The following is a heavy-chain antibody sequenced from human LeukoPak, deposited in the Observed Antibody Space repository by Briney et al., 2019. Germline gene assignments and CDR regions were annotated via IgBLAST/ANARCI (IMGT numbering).Heavy chain of an antibody. CDR1: GGSISNNNYX. CDR3: ASREYYYSNWFDP. J-gene: IGHJ5*02. V-gene: IGHV4-39*01. D-gene: IGHD3-10*01. Sequence: TCTXXGGSISNNNYXWDWIRQPPGKGLEWIGSIYYSGSTYYNPSLKSRVAISVDMSKNQFSLRLSSVTAADTAIYYCASREYYYSNWFDPWGQGTLVIVSS. CDR2: IYYSGST.